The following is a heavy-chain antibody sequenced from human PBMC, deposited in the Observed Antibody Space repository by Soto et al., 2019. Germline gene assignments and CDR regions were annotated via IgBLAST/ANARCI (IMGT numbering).Heavy chain of an antibody. V-gene: IGHV1-8*02. CDR1: GYRFSDYG. CDR3: ARDTDEDAFDI. CDR2: ISPYSDDT. Sequence: ASVKVSCKTSGYRFSDYGINWVRQAPGQGLEWLGWISPYSDDTKYAHIVQGRVTMTRNTSISTAYMELSSLRSEDTAVYYCARDTDEDAFDIWGQGTMVTVSS. J-gene: IGHJ3*02. D-gene: IGHD5-18*01.